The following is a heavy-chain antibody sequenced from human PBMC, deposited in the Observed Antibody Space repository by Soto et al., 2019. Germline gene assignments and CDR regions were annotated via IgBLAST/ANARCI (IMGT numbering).Heavy chain of an antibody. CDR3: ARLGFGELVFDY. CDR2: IYYSGST. J-gene: IGHJ4*02. Sequence: QLQLQESGPGLVKPSETLSLTCTVSGGSIRSSSYYWGWIRQPPGQGLEWIGSIYYSGSTYYNPSLKSRVTISVDTSKNQFSLKLSSVTAADTAVYYCARLGFGELVFDYWGQGTLVTVSS. V-gene: IGHV4-39*01. D-gene: IGHD3-10*01. CDR1: GGSIRSSSYY.